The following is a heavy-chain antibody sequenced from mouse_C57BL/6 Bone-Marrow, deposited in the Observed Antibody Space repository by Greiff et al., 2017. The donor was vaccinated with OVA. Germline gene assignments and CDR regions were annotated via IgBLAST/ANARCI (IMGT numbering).Heavy chain of an antibody. J-gene: IGHJ2*01. D-gene: IGHD2-1*01. CDR1: GFTFSDYG. V-gene: IGHV5-17*01. CDR3: ARQVTFDY. CDR2: ISSGSSTI. Sequence: DVMLVESGGGLVKPGGSLKLSCAASGFTFSDYGMHWVRQAPETGLEWVAYISSGSSTIYYADTVQGRFTISRNNAKNTLFLQMTSLRAEDTAMYYCARQVTFDYWGQGTTLTVSS.